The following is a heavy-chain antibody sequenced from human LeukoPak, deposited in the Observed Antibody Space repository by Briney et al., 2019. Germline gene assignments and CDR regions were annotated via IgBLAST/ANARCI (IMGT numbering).Heavy chain of an antibody. Sequence: GRSLRLSCAASGFTFSSYTLNWVRQDPGKGLEWVFYLTTAGYVYYSDSLKGRFTISPDDAKQSLYLQMDSLRAEDTAVYYCARDTNYYDSSGYYSGSDSDHWGQGTLVTVFS. CDR2: LTTAGYV. J-gene: IGHJ4*02. CDR3: ARDTNYYDSSGYYSGSDSDH. D-gene: IGHD3-22*01. CDR1: GFTFSSYT. V-gene: IGHV3-21*01.